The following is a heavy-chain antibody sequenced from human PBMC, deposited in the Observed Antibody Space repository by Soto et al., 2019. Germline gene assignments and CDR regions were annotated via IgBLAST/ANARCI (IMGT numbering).Heavy chain of an antibody. V-gene: IGHV3-30*18. J-gene: IGHJ4*02. D-gene: IGHD6-19*01. CDR3: AKGGRQWLVTSDFNY. CDR2: VSHDGRNT. Sequence: VQLVESGGGVVQPGRSLRLSCAASGFTFSGYAMHWVRQAPGKGLEWVAVVSHDGRNTHYAASVKGRFTLSRDSSKNTVSLEMISLRAEDMAVYYCAKGGRQWLVTSDFNYWGQGALVTVSS. CDR1: GFTFSGYA.